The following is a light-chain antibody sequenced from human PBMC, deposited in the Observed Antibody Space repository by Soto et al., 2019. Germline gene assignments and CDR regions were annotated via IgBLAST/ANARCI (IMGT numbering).Light chain of an antibody. CDR2: GAS. J-gene: IGKJ3*01. V-gene: IGKV3-20*01. CDR1: QSVSRNY. CDR3: HHYGDSPIYT. Sequence: EIVLTQSPGTLSLSPRATATLSCRASQSVSRNYLAWFQQKPGQAPRLLIHGASSRAAGTPDRFSGSGSGTDFTLTISRLEPEDFAVYYCHHYGDSPIYTFGPGTKVDFK.